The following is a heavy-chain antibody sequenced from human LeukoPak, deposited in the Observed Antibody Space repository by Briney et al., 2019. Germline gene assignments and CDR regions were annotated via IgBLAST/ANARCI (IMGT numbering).Heavy chain of an antibody. D-gene: IGHD5-12*01. CDR1: GYTFTSYG. Sequence: ASVKVSCKASGYTFTSYGISWVRQAPGQGLEWMGWISAYNGSTNYAQKLQGRVTMTTNTSTSTAYMELRSLRSDDTAVYYCARMEWLRNWFDPWGQGTLVTVSS. J-gene: IGHJ5*02. CDR2: ISAYNGST. V-gene: IGHV1-18*01. CDR3: ARMEWLRNWFDP.